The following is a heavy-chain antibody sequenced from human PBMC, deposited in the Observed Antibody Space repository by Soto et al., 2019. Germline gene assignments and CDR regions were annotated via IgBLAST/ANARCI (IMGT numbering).Heavy chain of an antibody. CDR1: GFSFSSYA. CDR3: APAGVGASHFDY. CDR2: ISGSGGST. D-gene: IGHD1-26*01. Sequence: GGSLTLSCAASGFSFSSYAMSWVRQPPGEGREWVSAISGSGGSTYYADSVEGRLTISRDNSKNTLNLQMTSLRAEDTAVYYCAPAGVGASHFDYWGQGTLVTVSS. J-gene: IGHJ4*02. V-gene: IGHV3-23*01.